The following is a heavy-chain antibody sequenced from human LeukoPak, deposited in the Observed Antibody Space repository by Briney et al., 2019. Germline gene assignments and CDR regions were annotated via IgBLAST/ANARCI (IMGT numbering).Heavy chain of an antibody. Sequence: PGGSLRLSCTASGFTFSDYDMNWVRLAPGKGLEWVSSISGRSSHMYYTDSAKGRFTISRGNAKNSLYLQMNSLRAEDTAVYYCARAFPPLRTSAAGDFWGQGTLVTVSS. D-gene: IGHD6-25*01. CDR3: ARAFPPLRTSAAGDF. J-gene: IGHJ4*02. CDR1: GFTFSDYD. V-gene: IGHV3-21*06. CDR2: ISGRSSHM.